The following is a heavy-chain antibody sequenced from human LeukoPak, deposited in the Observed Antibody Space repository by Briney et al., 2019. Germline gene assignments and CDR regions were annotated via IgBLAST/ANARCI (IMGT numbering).Heavy chain of an antibody. CDR1: GFTFSTYT. J-gene: IGHJ4*02. Sequence: GGSLRLSCAASGFTFSTYTMHWVRQAPGKGLEWVAVISYDGSNKYYADSVQGRFTISRDNSENTLYLQMNSLRAEDTAVYYCAKGTGYSSGWAFDYWGQGTLVTVSS. D-gene: IGHD6-19*01. CDR2: ISYDGSNK. CDR3: AKGTGYSSGWAFDY. V-gene: IGHV3-30-3*01.